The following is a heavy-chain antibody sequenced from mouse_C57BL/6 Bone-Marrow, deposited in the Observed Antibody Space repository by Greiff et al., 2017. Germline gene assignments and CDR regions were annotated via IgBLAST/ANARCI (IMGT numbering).Heavy chain of an antibody. V-gene: IGHV5-4*01. D-gene: IGHD2-3*01. J-gene: IGHJ3*01. CDR2: ISDGGSYT. Sequence: DVQLQESGGGLVKPGGSLKLSCAASGFTFSSYAMSWVRQTPEKRLEWVATISDGGSYTYYPDNVKGRFTISRDNAKNNLYLQMSHLKSEDTAMYYCARDGWRFAYWGQGTLVTVSA. CDR1: GFTFSSYA. CDR3: ARDGWRFAY.